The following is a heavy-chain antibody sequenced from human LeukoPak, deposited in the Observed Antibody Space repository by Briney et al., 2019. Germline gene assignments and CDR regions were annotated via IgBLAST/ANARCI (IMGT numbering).Heavy chain of an antibody. V-gene: IGHV3-11*01. Sequence: GGSLRLSCAASGFTFSDYYMSWIRQAPGKGLEWVSYISSGGSTIYYADSVKGRFTISGDNAKNSLYLQMNSLRAEDTAVYYCARAKVNDFWSGYDYYYGMDVWGQGTTVTVSS. D-gene: IGHD3-3*01. CDR1: GFTFSDYY. CDR2: ISSGGSTI. J-gene: IGHJ6*02. CDR3: ARAKVNDFWSGYDYYYGMDV.